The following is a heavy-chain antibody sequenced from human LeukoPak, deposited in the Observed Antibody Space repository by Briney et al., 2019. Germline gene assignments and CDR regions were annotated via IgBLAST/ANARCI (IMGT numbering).Heavy chain of an antibody. D-gene: IGHD1-26*01. CDR2: IYYSGST. Sequence: PSETLSHTCTVSGGSISSSSYYWGWIRQPPGKGLEWLGYIYYSGSTNYNPSLKSRVTISLDTSKKQFSLGLTSVTAADTAVYYCARNRVVGAPNFDYWGQGTLVTVFS. CDR3: ARNRVVGAPNFDY. CDR1: GGSISSSSYY. J-gene: IGHJ4*02. V-gene: IGHV4-61*05.